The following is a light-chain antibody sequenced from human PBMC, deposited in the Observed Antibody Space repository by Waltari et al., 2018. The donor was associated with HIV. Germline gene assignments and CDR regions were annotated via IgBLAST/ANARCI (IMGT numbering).Light chain of an antibody. V-gene: IGKV4-1*01. Sequence: DIVMTKSPESLAVSLGERATINCKSSQTIFYKSNNKNYLAWYQRKPGQSPKLLVSWASNREFGVPDRFSGSGSGTDFTLTISSLQAEDVAVYYCQQFYRTPYTFGQGTRLEFK. CDR3: QQFYRTPYT. CDR2: WAS. CDR1: QTIFYKSNNKNY. J-gene: IGKJ2*01.